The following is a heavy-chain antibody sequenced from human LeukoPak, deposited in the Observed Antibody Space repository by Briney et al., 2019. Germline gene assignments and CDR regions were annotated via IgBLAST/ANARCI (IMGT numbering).Heavy chain of an antibody. CDR3: TTYGSGRKFDY. CDR1: GFSFSDAW. J-gene: IGHJ4*02. D-gene: IGHD3-10*01. V-gene: IGHV3-15*04. Sequence: GGSLRLSCAVSGFSFSDAWMSWVRQTPGKGLEWVGRIESKTDGGTTDYAALAKGRFTISRDDSTNTLYLQMNSLKSEDTAVYYCTTYGSGRKFDYWGQGVLVTVSS. CDR2: IESKTDGGTT.